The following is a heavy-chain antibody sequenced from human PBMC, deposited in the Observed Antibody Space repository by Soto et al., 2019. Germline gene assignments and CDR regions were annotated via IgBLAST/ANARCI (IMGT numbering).Heavy chain of an antibody. CDR2: IYPGDSDT. D-gene: IGHD1-1*01. Sequence: GGSLKISCKGSGCSVPSYWIGWVRQMPGKGLEWMGIIYPGDSDTRYSPSFQGQGTISADKSISTAYLQWSSLKASDTAMYYCARHQSNWNDVAYYYYYGMDVWGQGTTVTVSS. V-gene: IGHV5-51*01. CDR1: GCSVPSYW. CDR3: ARHQSNWNDVAYYYYYGMDV. J-gene: IGHJ6*02.